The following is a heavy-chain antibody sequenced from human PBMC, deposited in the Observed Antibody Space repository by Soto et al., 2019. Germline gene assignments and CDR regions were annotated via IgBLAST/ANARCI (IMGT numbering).Heavy chain of an antibody. CDR3: AREPPAAGENWFDP. CDR1: GGSISSYY. J-gene: IGHJ5*02. D-gene: IGHD6-13*01. Sequence: QVQLQESGPGLVKPSETLSLTCTVSGGSISSYYWTWIRQPPGKGLEWIGYIYYSGSTNYNPSLKRRVTISVDTSKTQFSLKLSSVTAADTAVYYCAREPPAAGENWFDPWGQGTLVTVSS. V-gene: IGHV4-59*01. CDR2: IYYSGST.